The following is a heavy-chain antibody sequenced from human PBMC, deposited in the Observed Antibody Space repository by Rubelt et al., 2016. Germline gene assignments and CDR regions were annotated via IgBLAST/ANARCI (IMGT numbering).Heavy chain of an antibody. V-gene: IGHV4-59*08. D-gene: IGHD6-19*01. CDR1: GGSINSYY. CDR2: IYYSGST. CDR3: ARSGKQWDALDY. J-gene: IGHJ4*02. Sequence: QVQLQESGPGLVKPSETLSLTCTVSGGSINSYYWSWIRQPPGKGLEWIGHIYYSGSTNYNPSLKSRCTISVDTSKNQFSLKLNSVTAADTAVYYCARSGKQWDALDYWGQGTLVTVSS.